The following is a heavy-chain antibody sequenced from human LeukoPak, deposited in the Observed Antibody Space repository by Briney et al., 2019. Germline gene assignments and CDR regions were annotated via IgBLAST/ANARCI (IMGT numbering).Heavy chain of an antibody. CDR1: GFSFSTAD. J-gene: IGHJ4*02. CDR3: AKDLFGSGSYEY. CDR2: LRSGGNDK. D-gene: IGHD3-10*01. Sequence: GGSLRLSCAASGFSFSTADMHWIRQAPGKGLEWVAFLRSGGNDKYYAGSVKGRFTISRDNSKNTLFLQMNSLRAEDTAVYYCAKDLFGSGSYEYWGQGTLVTVSS. V-gene: IGHV3-30*02.